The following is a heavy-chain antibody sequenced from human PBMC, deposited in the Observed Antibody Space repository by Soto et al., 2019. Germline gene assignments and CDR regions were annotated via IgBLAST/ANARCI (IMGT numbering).Heavy chain of an antibody. CDR2: ISTYSGNT. V-gene: IGHV1-18*04. CDR1: GYTFSSYS. J-gene: IGHJ4*02. Sequence: QIQMVQSGAEVKQPGASVKISCKTSGYTFSSYSINWVRQAPGQGLEWMAWISTYSGNTHYAERVQGRVAVTLDKSARTEFMEMRGLTSDDTAVYFCARDHGYYDLWGQGTLVTVSS. CDR3: ARDHGYYDL.